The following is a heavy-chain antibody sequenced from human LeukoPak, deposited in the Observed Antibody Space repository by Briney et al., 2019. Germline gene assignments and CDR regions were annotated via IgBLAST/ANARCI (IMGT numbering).Heavy chain of an antibody. Sequence: AGGSLRLSCAASGFTFSSYSMNWVRQTPGKGLNWVAYIKQDGSEKYYVDSVKGRFTISRDNAKNSLYLQMNSLRGEDTAVYYCARGLRWFDPWGQGTPVTVSS. V-gene: IGHV3-7*01. D-gene: IGHD3-10*01. CDR3: ARGLRWFDP. CDR2: IKQDGSEK. CDR1: GFTFSSYS. J-gene: IGHJ5*02.